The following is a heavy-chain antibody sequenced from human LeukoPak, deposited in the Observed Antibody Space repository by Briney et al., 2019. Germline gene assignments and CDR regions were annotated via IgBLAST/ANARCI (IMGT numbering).Heavy chain of an antibody. CDR2: IYYTGST. V-gene: IGHV4-61*01. CDR1: GGSVSSGSYY. Sequence: SETLSLTCTVSGGSVSSGSYYWSWIRQPPGKGLEWIGYIYYTGSTNYNPSLKSRVTMSVDTSKNQFSLKLSSVTAADTAVYYCARWYYYDSSGYYSGDYWGQGTLVTVSS. D-gene: IGHD3-22*01. J-gene: IGHJ4*02. CDR3: ARWYYYDSSGYYSGDY.